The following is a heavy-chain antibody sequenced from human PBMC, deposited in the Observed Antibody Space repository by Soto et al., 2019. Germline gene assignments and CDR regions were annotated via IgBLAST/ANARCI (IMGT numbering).Heavy chain of an antibody. CDR2: ISAYNGNT. CDR1: GYTFTSYG. V-gene: IGHV1-18*01. Sequence: ASVKVSCKASGYTFTSYGISWVRQAPGQGLEWMGWISAYNGNTNYAQKLQGRVTMTTDTSTSTAYMELRSLRSDDTAVYYCAGYEAVAGSFDPWGQGTLGTVSS. J-gene: IGHJ5*02. D-gene: IGHD6-19*01. CDR3: AGYEAVAGSFDP.